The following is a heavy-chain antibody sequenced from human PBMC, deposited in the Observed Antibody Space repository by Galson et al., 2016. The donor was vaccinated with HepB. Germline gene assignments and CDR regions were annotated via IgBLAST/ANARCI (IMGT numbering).Heavy chain of an antibody. CDR1: GGSFSGYY. D-gene: IGHD6-19*01. V-gene: IGHV4-34*01. CDR3: ARGDSTGWYRFDS. Sequence: ETLSLTCAVYGGSFSGYYWSWIRQPPGKGLEWIGEINHSGSTNYNPSLKSRVTISVDTSKNQFSLKLSSVTAADTAVYFCARGDSTGWYRFDSWGQGTLVTVSS. CDR2: INHSGST. J-gene: IGHJ4*02.